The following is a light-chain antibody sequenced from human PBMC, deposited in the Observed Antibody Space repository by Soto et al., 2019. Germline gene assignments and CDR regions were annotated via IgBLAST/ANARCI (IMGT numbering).Light chain of an antibody. J-gene: IGLJ3*02. Sequence: QSVLTQPPSASGTPGQRVTISCSGSSSNIRSNTVNWYQQLPGAAPKLLISSDNLRPSGVPDRFSGSKSGTSASLAISWLQSEDEADYYCATWDDNLSGCVFGGGTKVTVL. CDR1: SSNIRSNT. CDR2: SDN. V-gene: IGLV1-44*01. CDR3: ATWDDNLSGCV.